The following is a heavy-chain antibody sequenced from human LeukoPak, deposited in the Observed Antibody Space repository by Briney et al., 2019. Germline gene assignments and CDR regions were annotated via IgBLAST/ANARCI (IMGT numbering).Heavy chain of an antibody. V-gene: IGHV4-30-2*01. CDR2: IYHSGST. CDR3: VREPSGGPFDY. Sequence: SQTLSLTCTVSGGSISSGGYYWSWIRQPPGKGLEWIGYIYHSGSTYYNPSLKSRVTISVDRSKNQFSLKLSSVTAADTAVYYCVREPSGGPFDYWGQGTLVTVSS. CDR1: GGSISSGGYY. D-gene: IGHD3-10*01. J-gene: IGHJ4*02.